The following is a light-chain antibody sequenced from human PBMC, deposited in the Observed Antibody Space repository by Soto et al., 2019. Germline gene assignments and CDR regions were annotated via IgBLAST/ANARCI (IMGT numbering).Light chain of an antibody. CDR1: ASISSW. CDR3: QQYGA. CDR2: KSS. J-gene: IGKJ1*01. V-gene: IGKV1-5*03. Sequence: DTQMTQSPSTLSTSAGGTVTITCRASASISSWLAWYQQQPGKAPKLLIYKSSILENGVPSRFSGGGSGTEFTLTISSLQPDDFANYYCQQYGAFGQGTKVDIK.